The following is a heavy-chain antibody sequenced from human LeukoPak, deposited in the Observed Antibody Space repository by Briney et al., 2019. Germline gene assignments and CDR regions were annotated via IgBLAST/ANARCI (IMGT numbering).Heavy chain of an antibody. CDR2: INPYSGNT. Sequence: GASVKVSCKASGYTFTSDDINWVRQATGQGLEWMGWINPYSGNTGYARKFQGRVTMTKNTSISTVHMELSSLRSEDTAVYFCARDQGGSGSGSYYFDYWGQGTLVTVSS. J-gene: IGHJ4*02. CDR3: ARDQGGSGSGSYYFDY. CDR1: GYTFTSDD. D-gene: IGHD3-10*01. V-gene: IGHV1-8*01.